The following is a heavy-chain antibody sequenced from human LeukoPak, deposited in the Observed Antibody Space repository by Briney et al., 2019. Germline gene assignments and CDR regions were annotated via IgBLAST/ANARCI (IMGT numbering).Heavy chain of an antibody. CDR3: VDGYCDGGRFHSGRYPLDY. J-gene: IGHJ4*02. V-gene: IGHV3-23*01. CDR1: GFTFNTYA. Sequence: PGGSLRLSCAASGFTFNTYAMTWVRHAPGKGLEWVPGISGSGGSTYYADSVKGRFTISRDNSKSTLYLRMSSLRAEDTAVYYCVDGYCDGGRFHSGRYPLDYWGQGTLVTVSS. CDR2: ISGSGGST. D-gene: IGHD2-15*01.